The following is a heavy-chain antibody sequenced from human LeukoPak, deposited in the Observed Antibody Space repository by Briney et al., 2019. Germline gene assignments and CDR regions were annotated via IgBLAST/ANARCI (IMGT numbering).Heavy chain of an antibody. Sequence: GGSLRLSCAASGFTVNSNYMSWVRQAPGNGLEWVSVIYSGGSTYYADSVKGRFTISRDNSKNTLYLQMNSLRAEDTAVYYCAREYSGYDSVSGYFDYWGQGTLVTVSS. D-gene: IGHD5-12*01. CDR2: IYSGGST. J-gene: IGHJ4*02. CDR1: GFTVNSNY. CDR3: AREYSGYDSVSGYFDY. V-gene: IGHV3-66*01.